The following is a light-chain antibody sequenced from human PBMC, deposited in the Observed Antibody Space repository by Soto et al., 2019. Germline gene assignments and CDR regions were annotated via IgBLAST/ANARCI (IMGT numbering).Light chain of an antibody. V-gene: IGKV3-11*01. J-gene: IGKJ3*01. CDR1: QSITTS. CDR2: GTS. Sequence: EIVLTQSPATLSLSPGERATLSCRASQSITTSFAWYQQKPGQAPRLLIYGTSNRAPGIPARFSGSGSGTDFTLTISTLGPEDFAVYYCQQRDTWPPLYTFGPGTEVEFK. CDR3: QQRDTWPPLYT.